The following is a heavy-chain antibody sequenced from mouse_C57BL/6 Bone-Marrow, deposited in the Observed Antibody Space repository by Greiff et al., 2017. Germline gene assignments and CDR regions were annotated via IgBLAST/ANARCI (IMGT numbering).Heavy chain of an antibody. J-gene: IGHJ2*01. CDR3: SRRGFTTVVATDY. CDR2: IHPSDSDT. CDR1: GYTFTSYW. Sequence: QVQLQQSGAELVKPGASVKVSCTASGYTFTSYWMHWVKQRPGQGLEWIGRIHPSDSDTNYNQKFKGKATLTVDKSSSTAYMQLSSLTSEDSAVYNWSRRGFTTVVATDYWGQGTTLTVSS. D-gene: IGHD1-1*01. V-gene: IGHV1-74*01.